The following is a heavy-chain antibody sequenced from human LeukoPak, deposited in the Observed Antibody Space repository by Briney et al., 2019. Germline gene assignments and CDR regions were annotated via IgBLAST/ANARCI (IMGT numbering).Heavy chain of an antibody. Sequence: GGSLRLSCAASGFTFSSYAMSWVRQAPGKGLEWVAVISYDGSNKYYADSVKGRFTISRDNSKNTLYLQMNSLRAEDTAVYYCARDRFSGTTIYYGMDVWGQGTTVTVSS. V-gene: IGHV3-30*04. CDR2: ISYDGSNK. CDR3: ARDRFSGTTIYYGMDV. CDR1: GFTFSSYA. D-gene: IGHD1-7*01. J-gene: IGHJ6*02.